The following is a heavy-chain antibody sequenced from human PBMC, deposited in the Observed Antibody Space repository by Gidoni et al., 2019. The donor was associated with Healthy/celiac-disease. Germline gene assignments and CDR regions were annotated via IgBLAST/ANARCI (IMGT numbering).Heavy chain of an antibody. CDR2: MNPNSGNT. J-gene: IGHJ5*02. CDR1: GYTCASYD. V-gene: IGHV1-8*01. Sequence: QVQLVQSGAEVKKPGASVKVSCTASGYTCASYDINWVRQATGQGLEWMGWMNPNSGNTGYAQKFQGRVTMTRNTSISTAYMELSSLRSEDTAVYYCARRTIPIRGLWFDPWGQGTLVTVSS. CDR3: ARRTIPIRGLWFDP.